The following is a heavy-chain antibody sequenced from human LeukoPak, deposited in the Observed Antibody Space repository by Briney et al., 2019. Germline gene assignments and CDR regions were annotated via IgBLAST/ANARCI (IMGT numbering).Heavy chain of an antibody. CDR3: ARPRIAVAGTDYYYGMDV. CDR1: GFTFSSYS. V-gene: IGHV3-21*04. J-gene: IGHJ6*02. CDR2: ISSTSNYI. Sequence: GGSLRLSCAASGFTFSSYSMNWVRQAPGTGLEWVSSISSTSNYIFYADSVKGRFTISRDNAKNSLYLQMNSLRAEDTAVYYCARPRIAVAGTDYYYGMDVWGQGTTVTVSS. D-gene: IGHD6-19*01.